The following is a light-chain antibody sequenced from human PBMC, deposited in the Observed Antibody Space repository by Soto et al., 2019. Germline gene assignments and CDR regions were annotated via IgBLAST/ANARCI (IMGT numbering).Light chain of an antibody. J-gene: IGLJ1*01. Sequence: QSALTQPASVSGSPGQSIAISCTGSSSDVGIYNYVSWYQQHPGKVPKLIIYAVTKRPSGVPDRFPGSRSGNTASLTVSGLQAEDEADYYCSSYRSIGSLVFGTGTKVTVL. CDR3: SSYRSIGSLV. V-gene: IGLV2-14*01. CDR2: AVT. CDR1: SSDVGIYNY.